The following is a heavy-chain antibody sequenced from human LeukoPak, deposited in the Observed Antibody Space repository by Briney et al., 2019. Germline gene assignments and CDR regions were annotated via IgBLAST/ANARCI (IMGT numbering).Heavy chain of an antibody. CDR3: AKGQATYYYDSR. Sequence: PGGSLRLSCVVSGFTFTTYAMSWVRQAPGKGLEWVSAISGSGGNTYYVDSVKGRFTISRDNSKNTLYLQMNSLRAEDTAVYFCAKGQATYYYDSRWGQGTLVTVSS. J-gene: IGHJ4*02. CDR1: GFTFTTYA. V-gene: IGHV3-23*01. D-gene: IGHD3-22*01. CDR2: ISGSGGNT.